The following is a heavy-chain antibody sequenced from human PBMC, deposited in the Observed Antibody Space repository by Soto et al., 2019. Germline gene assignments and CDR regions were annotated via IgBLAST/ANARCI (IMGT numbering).Heavy chain of an antibody. CDR3: VSAVADEHGPAARWLFYEN. J-gene: IGHJ4*02. CDR1: GFTFRINN. D-gene: IGHD6-25*01. V-gene: IGHV3-21*01. CDR2: ISSSGDYL. Sequence: WTLGLSCAASGFTFRINNMNWVRQAPGKGLEWVASISSSGDYLYYADSVKGRFIISRDNFQNSLFLQMNNLRADDTAVYYCVSAVADEHGPAARWLFYENWGQGIPVTDS.